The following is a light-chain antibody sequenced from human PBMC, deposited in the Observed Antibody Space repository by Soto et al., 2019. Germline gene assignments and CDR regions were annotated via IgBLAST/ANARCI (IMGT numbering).Light chain of an antibody. V-gene: IGLV2-14*03. J-gene: IGLJ2*01. CDR1: SSDVGGYNY. CDR2: DVT. Sequence: QSALTQPASVSGSPGQSITISCTGTSSDVGGYNYVSWYQHHPGKAPKLMIYDVTNRPSGVSDRFSGSKSGNTASLTISGLQAEDEADYYCSSNTSSNTLVFGGGIKVTVL. CDR3: SSNTSSNTLV.